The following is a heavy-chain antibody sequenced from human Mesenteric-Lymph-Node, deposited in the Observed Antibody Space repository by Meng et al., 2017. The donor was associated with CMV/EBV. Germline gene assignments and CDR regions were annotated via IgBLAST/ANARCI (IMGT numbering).Heavy chain of an antibody. CDR3: ARDRDTDWYSPFDY. D-gene: IGHD3-9*01. J-gene: IGHJ4*02. CDR2: INPKTGGR. V-gene: IGHV1-2*06. CDR1: GYTFIDYY. Sequence: QVQLVQPGAEGNKPGASVRVSCKASGYTFIDYYINWVRQAPGQGLEWMGRINPKTGGRSYAQNFQGRVTMTRDTSINTAYMEVNRLNSDDTAMYYCARDRDTDWYSPFDYWGPGTLVTVSS.